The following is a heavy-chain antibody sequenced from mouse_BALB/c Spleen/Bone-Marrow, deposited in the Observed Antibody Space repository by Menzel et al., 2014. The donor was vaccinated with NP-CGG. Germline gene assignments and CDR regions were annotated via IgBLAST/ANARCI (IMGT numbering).Heavy chain of an antibody. CDR2: IDPANGNT. J-gene: IGHJ4*01. V-gene: IGHV14-3*02. CDR3: ARDSPYAMDY. Sequence: EVQLQQSEAELVKPGASVKLSCAASGFNIKDTYMHWVKQRPEQGLEWIGRIDPANGNTKYDPKFQGKATITADTSSNTAYLQLSSLTSEDTAVYYCARDSPYAMDYWGQGTSVTVSS. CDR1: GFNIKDTY.